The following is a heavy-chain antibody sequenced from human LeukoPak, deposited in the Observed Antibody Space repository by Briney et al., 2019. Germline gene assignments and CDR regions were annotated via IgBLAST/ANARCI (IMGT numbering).Heavy chain of an antibody. CDR3: ARSGSSTSWDYYYMDV. CDR1: GYTFTSYD. V-gene: IGHV1-18*01. CDR2: ISAYNGNT. J-gene: IGHJ6*03. D-gene: IGHD2-2*01. Sequence: ASVKVSCKASGYTFTSYDINWVRPATGQGLEWMGRISAYNGNTNYAQKLQGRVTMTTDTSTSTAYMELRSLRSDDTAVYYCARSGSSTSWDYYYMDVWGKGTTVTVSS.